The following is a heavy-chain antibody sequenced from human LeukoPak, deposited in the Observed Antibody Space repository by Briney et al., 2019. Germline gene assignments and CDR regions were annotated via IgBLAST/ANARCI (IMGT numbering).Heavy chain of an antibody. CDR3: ARVLYCSGGSCYGAALDY. V-gene: IGHV1-18*01. CDR2: ISAYNGNT. Sequence: GASVKVSCKASGYTFTSYGISWVRQAPGQGLGWMGWISAYNGNTNDAQKLQGRVTMTTDTSTSTAYMELRSLRSDDTAVYYCARVLYCSGGSCYGAALDYWGQGTLVTVSS. CDR1: GYTFTSYG. D-gene: IGHD2-15*01. J-gene: IGHJ4*02.